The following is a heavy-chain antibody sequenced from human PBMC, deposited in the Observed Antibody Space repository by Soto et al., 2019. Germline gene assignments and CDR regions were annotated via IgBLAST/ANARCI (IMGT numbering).Heavy chain of an antibody. CDR2: IFYLGSS. J-gene: IGHJ5*02. V-gene: IGHV4-39*01. Sequence: SETLSLTCTVSGDSIISSDFYWGWVRQPPGKGLEWIGSIFYLGSSYYNPSLKSRVTMSVDTSKTQFSLRLRSVTAADTALYFCARHSLALRKNNWFDPWGQGIMVTVSS. CDR1: GDSIISSDFY. D-gene: IGHD3-3*02. CDR3: ARHSLALRKNNWFDP.